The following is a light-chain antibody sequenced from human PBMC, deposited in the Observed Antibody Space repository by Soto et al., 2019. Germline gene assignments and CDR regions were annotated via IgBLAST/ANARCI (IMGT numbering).Light chain of an antibody. J-gene: IGKJ4*01. Sequence: EIVLTQSPGTLSLSPGERATLSCRASQSVSSSYLAWYQQKPGQAPRLLIYGASSRATGIPDRFSGSGSGTDFPLTISRLEPEDLAVYYCQQYGSSPSLTFGGGTKVAIK. CDR1: QSVSSSY. V-gene: IGKV3-20*01. CDR2: GAS. CDR3: QQYGSSPSLT.